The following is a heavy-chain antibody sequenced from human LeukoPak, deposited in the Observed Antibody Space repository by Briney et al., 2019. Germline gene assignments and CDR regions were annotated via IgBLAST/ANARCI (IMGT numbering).Heavy chain of an antibody. CDR2: ISGSGGST. D-gene: IGHD3-10*01. V-gene: IGHV3-23*01. J-gene: IGHJ3*02. Sequence: PGGSLRLSCAASGFTFSNYAMSWVRQAPGKGLEWVSAISGSGGSTYYADSVKGRFTISRDNSKNTLYLQMNSLRAEDTAVYYCAKAPAWFGEPPGAFDIWGQGTMVTVSS. CDR1: GFTFSNYA. CDR3: AKAPAWFGEPPGAFDI.